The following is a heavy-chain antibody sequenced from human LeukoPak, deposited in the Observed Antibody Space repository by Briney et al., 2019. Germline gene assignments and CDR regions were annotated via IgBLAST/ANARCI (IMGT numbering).Heavy chain of an antibody. Sequence: GESLKISCKGSGYSFTSYWISWVRQMPGKGLEWMGRIDPSDSCTNYSPSFQGHVTISADKSISTAYLQWSSLKASDTAMYYCARDSTYYYGSGRANDAFDIWGQGTMVTVSS. CDR2: IDPSDSCT. CDR3: ARDSTYYYGSGRANDAFDI. J-gene: IGHJ3*02. D-gene: IGHD3-10*01. CDR1: GYSFTSYW. V-gene: IGHV5-10-1*01.